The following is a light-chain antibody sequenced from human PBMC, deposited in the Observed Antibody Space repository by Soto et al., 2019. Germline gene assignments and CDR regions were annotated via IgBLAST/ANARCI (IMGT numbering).Light chain of an antibody. CDR1: QSVSSY. CDR2: DAS. CDR3: QQRSNWPPSLT. J-gene: IGKJ4*01. Sequence: EMVLTQSPATLSLSPGGRATLSCRASQSVSSYLAWYQQKPGQAPRLLIYDASNRATGIPARFSGSGSGTDFTLTISSLEPEDFAVYYCQQRSNWPPSLTFGGGTKVDIK. V-gene: IGKV3-11*01.